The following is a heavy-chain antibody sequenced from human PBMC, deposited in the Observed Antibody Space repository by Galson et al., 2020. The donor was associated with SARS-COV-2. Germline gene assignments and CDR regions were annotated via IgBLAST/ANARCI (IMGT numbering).Heavy chain of an antibody. CDR2: IYYSGRP. J-gene: IGHJ4*02. V-gene: IGHV4-59*01. CDR3: AREVMITFGGVIVMASYFDY. D-gene: IGHD3-16*02. CDR1: GGSISSYY. Sequence: ETSETLSLTCTVSGGSISSYYWSWIRQPPGKGLEWIGYIYYSGRPNYNPSLKSRATTSVDTSKNQFSLKLSSVTAADTAVYYCAREVMITFGGVIVMASYFDYWGQGTLVTVSS.